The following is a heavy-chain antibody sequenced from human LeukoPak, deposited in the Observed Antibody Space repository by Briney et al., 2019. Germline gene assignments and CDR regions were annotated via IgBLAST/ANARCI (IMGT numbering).Heavy chain of an antibody. CDR2: ISGSGGST. CDR3: AKCGRITMIVVG. Sequence: LSLTCTVSGGSISSGDYYWSWIRQPPGKGLEWVSGISGSGGSTYYADSVKGRFTISRDNSKNTLYLQMNSLRAEDTAVYYCAKCGRITMIVVGWGQGTLVTVSS. V-gene: IGHV3-23*01. J-gene: IGHJ4*02. D-gene: IGHD3-22*01. CDR1: GGSISSGDYY.